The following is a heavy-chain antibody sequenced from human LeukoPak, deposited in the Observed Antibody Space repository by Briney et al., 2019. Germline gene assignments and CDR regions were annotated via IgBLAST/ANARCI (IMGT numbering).Heavy chain of an antibody. D-gene: IGHD6-13*01. V-gene: IGHV3-11*06. Sequence: GGSLRLSCAASGFTFSDYYMSWIRQAPGKGLEWVSYISSSSSYTNYADSVKGRFTISRDNAKNSLYLQMNSLRAEDTAVYCCARDGYSSSWYWFDYWGQGTLVTVSS. CDR1: GFTFSDYY. CDR2: ISSSSSYT. J-gene: IGHJ4*02. CDR3: ARDGYSSSWYWFDY.